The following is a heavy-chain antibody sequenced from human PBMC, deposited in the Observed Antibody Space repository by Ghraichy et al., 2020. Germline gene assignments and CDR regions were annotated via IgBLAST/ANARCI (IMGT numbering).Heavy chain of an antibody. CDR2: IKSKTDGGTT. V-gene: IGHV3-15*07. CDR3: TSYSYYYDSSGYQYYFDY. D-gene: IGHD3-22*01. CDR1: GFTFSNAW. J-gene: IGHJ4*02. Sequence: GGSLRLSCAASGFTFSNAWMNWVRQAPGKGLEWVGRIKSKTDGGTTDYAAPVNGRFTISRDDSKNTLYLQMNSLKTEDTAVYYCTSYSYYYDSSGYQYYFDYWGQGTLVTVSS.